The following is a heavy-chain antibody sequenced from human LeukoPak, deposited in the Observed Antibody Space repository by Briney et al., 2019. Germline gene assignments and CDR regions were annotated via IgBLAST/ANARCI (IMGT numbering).Heavy chain of an antibody. V-gene: IGHV1-8*01. CDR1: VYTFTSYD. D-gene: IGHD1-26*01. CDR2: MNTNSGNT. CDR3: ARSVGAASCYHYMDV. J-gene: IGHJ6*03. Sequence: GASVKLSCKASVYTFTSYDINCVRDATGQGLVWMGGMNTNSGNTGYAQKFQGRVTMTRNTSISTDYMELSSLRSEDTAVYYCARSVGAASCYHYMDVWGKGTTVTVSS.